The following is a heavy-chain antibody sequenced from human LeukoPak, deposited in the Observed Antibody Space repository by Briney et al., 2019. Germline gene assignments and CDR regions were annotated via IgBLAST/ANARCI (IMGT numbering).Heavy chain of an antibody. CDR3: ARCSSTICYAGGFDY. CDR1: GLTFSSYE. V-gene: IGHV3-48*03. D-gene: IGHD2-2*01. J-gene: IGHJ4*02. Sequence: GGSLRLSCAASGLTFSSYEMNWARQAPGKGLEWVSYISSSGSTIYYADSVKGRFTISRDNAKNSLYLQMNSLRAEDTAVYYCARCSSTICYAGGFDYWGQGTLVTVSS. CDR2: ISSSGSTI.